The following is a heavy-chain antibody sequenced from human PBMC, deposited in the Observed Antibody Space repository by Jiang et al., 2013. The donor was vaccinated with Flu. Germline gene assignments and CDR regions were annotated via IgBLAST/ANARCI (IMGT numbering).Heavy chain of an antibody. V-gene: IGHV1-46*01. Sequence: SGAEVKKPGASVKVSCKASGYTFTSYYMHWVRQAPGQGLEWMGIINPSGGSTSYAQKFQGRVTMTRDTSTSTVYMELSSLRSEDTAVYYCARQNPHYYDSSVIDYWGQGTLVTVSS. CDR1: GYTFTSYY. J-gene: IGHJ4*02. CDR2: INPSGGST. D-gene: IGHD3-22*01. CDR3: ARQNPHYYDSSVIDY.